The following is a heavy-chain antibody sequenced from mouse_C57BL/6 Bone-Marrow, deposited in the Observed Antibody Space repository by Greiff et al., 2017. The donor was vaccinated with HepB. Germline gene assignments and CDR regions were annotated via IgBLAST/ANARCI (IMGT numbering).Heavy chain of an antibody. J-gene: IGHJ1*03. Sequence: EVKLVESGGGLVQPGGSLKLSCAASGFTFSDYYMYWVRQTPEKRLEWVAYISNGGGSTYYPDTVKGRFTISRDNAKNTLYLQMSRLKSEDTAMYYCARRRVTTDWYFDVWGTGTTVTVSS. CDR3: ARRRVTTDWYFDV. CDR1: GFTFSDYY. CDR2: ISNGGGST. D-gene: IGHD2-2*01. V-gene: IGHV5-12*01.